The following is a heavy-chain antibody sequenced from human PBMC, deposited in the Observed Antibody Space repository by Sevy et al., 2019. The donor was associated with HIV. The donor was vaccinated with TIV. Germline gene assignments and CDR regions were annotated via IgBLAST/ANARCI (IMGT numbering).Heavy chain of an antibody. CDR2: ISGSVETR. D-gene: IGHD3-3*01. CDR1: GLTFNSHA. Sequence: GGALRRSCAASGLTFNSHAMSWVRQPPGRGLEWVSAISGSVETRVYADSVRGRFTISRDNSKNTLCLVMNSLRAEDTAVYYCEKDYMLILWRGYFDSWGQGTLVTVSS. CDR3: EKDYMLILWRGYFDS. V-gene: IGHV3-23*01. J-gene: IGHJ4*02.